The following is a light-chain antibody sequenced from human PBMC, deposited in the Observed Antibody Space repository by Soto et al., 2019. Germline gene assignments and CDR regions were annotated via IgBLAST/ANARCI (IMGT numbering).Light chain of an antibody. J-gene: IGKJ4*01. CDR3: QQYDNWPLT. CDR1: QSIRID. CDR2: GAY. Sequence: ETVMTQCPATLSVSPGERSTLSCMASQSIRIDVAWYQQKPGQAPRLLIHGAYTRANGVTDRVSGSGSGTEFTLTISSLQTEDFAVYYCQQYDNWPLTFGGGTQVDIK. V-gene: IGKV3-15*01.